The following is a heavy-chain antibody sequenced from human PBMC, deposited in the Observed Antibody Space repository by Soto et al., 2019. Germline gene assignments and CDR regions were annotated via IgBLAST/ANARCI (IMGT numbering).Heavy chain of an antibody. Sequence: SVKVSCKASGFTFTSSAVQWVRQARGQRLEWIGWIVVGSGNTNYAQKFQERVTITRDMSTSTAYMELSSLRSEDTAVYYCAAEERWLQLRYYYYGMDVWGQGTTVTVSS. J-gene: IGHJ6*02. CDR1: GFTFTSSA. CDR3: AAEERWLQLRYYYYGMDV. D-gene: IGHD5-12*01. V-gene: IGHV1-58*01. CDR2: IVVGSGNT.